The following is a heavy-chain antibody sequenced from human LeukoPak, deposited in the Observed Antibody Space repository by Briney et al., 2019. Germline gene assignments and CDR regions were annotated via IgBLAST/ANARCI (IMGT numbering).Heavy chain of an antibody. CDR2: ISYDGSNK. D-gene: IGHD6-13*01. CDR3: ARDPPAGGF. J-gene: IGHJ4*02. Sequence: GGSLRLSCAASGFTFSSYAMHWVRQAPGKGLEWVAVISYDGSNKYYADSVKGRFTISRDNAKNSLYLQMNSLRAEDTALYYCARDPPAGGFWGQGTLVTVSS. V-gene: IGHV3-30-3*01. CDR1: GFTFSSYA.